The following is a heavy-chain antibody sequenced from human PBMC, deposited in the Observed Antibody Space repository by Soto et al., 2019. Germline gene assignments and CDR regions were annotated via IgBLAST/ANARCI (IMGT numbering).Heavy chain of an antibody. V-gene: IGHV3-7*03. J-gene: IGHJ3*02. CDR3: ARGGHNWNYDGAFDI. CDR1: GFTFSSYW. D-gene: IGHD1-7*01. Sequence: EVQLVESGGGLVQPGGSLRLSCAASGFTFSSYWMSWVRQAPGKGLEWVANIKQDGSEKYYVDSVKGRFTISRDNAKNSLYLQMNSLRAEDTAVYSCARGGHNWNYDGAFDIWGQGTMVTVS. CDR2: IKQDGSEK.